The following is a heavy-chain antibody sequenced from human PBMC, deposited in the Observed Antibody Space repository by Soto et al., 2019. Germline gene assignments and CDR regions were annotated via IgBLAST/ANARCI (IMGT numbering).Heavy chain of an antibody. CDR3: ASDRALDYYYGMDV. J-gene: IGHJ6*02. CDR2: ILPIFGTA. CDR1: GGTFSSYA. D-gene: IGHD3-10*01. V-gene: IGHV1-69*06. Sequence: ASVKVSCKASGGTFSSYAISWVRQAPGQGLEWMGGILPIFGTANYAQKFQGRVTITADKSTSTAYMELSSLRSEDTAVYYCASDRALDYYYGMDVWGQGTTVTVSS.